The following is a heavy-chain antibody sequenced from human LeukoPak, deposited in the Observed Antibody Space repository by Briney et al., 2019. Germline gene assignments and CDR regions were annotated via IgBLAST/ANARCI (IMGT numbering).Heavy chain of an antibody. CDR2: YYDSGSS. J-gene: IGHJ3*01. D-gene: IGHD3-10*01. V-gene: IGHV4-59*12. Sequence: PSETLSLTCTVSGGSISSYYWSWIRQPPGKGLEWIGNYYDSGSSAYNPSLKSRVTISVDTSKNQFSLKMTSVTAADTAAYYCARDPDFYGSGSYPASAFDVWGQGTMVTVSS. CDR3: ARDPDFYGSGSYPASAFDV. CDR1: GGSISSYY.